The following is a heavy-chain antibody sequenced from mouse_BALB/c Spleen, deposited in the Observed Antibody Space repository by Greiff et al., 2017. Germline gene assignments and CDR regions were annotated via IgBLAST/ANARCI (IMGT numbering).Heavy chain of an antibody. V-gene: IGHV1-9*01. CDR1: GYTFSSYW. J-gene: IGHJ4*01. D-gene: IGHD1-1*01. CDR2: ILPGSGST. Sequence: VQLQQSGAELVKPGASVKISCKATGYTFSSYWIEWVKQRPGHGLEWIGEILPGSGSTNYNEKFKGKATFTADTSSNTAYMQLSSLTSEDSAVYYCAREITRDAMDYWGQGTSVTVSS. CDR3: AREITRDAMDY.